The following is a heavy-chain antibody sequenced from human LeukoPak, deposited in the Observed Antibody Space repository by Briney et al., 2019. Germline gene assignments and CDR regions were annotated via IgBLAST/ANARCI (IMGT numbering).Heavy chain of an antibody. V-gene: IGHV1-2*02. CDR1: GYTFTGYY. J-gene: IGHJ4*02. Sequence: ASVKVSCKASGYTFTGYYMHWVRQAPGQGLEWMGWINPNSGGTNYAQKFQGRVTVTRDTSISTAYMELSRLRSDDTAVYYCARDFDYGDYAFDWGQGTLVTVSS. CDR3: ARDFDYGDYAFD. D-gene: IGHD4-17*01. CDR2: INPNSGGT.